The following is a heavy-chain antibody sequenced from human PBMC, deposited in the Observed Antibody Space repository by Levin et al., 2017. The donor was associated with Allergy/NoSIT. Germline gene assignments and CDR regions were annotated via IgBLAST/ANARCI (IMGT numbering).Heavy chain of an antibody. CDR1: GFTLSSYS. D-gene: IGHD6-13*01. Sequence: GESLKISCAASGFTLSSYSMNWVRQAPGKGLEWVSYISSSSSTIYYADSVKGRFTISRDNAKNSLYLQMNSLRAEDTAVYYCASQGWVAAARPGFDPWGQGTLVTVSS. CDR3: ASQGWVAAARPGFDP. CDR2: ISSSSSTI. V-gene: IGHV3-48*01. J-gene: IGHJ5*02.